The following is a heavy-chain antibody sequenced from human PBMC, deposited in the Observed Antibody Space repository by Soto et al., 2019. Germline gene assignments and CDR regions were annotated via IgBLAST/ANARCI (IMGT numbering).Heavy chain of an antibody. J-gene: IGHJ6*02. Sequence: GASVKVSCKASGYTFTSYGISWVRQAPGQGLEWMGWISAYNGNTNYAQKLQGRVTMTTDTSTSTAYMELRSLGSDDTAVYYCARLTGLYGMDVWGQGTTVTVSS. V-gene: IGHV1-18*04. CDR3: ARLTGLYGMDV. D-gene: IGHD4-4*01. CDR2: ISAYNGNT. CDR1: GYTFTSYG.